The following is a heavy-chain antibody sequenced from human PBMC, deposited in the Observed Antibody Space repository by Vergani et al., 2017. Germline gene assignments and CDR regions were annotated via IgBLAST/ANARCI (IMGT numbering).Heavy chain of an antibody. CDR3: ARHRGDYDRGGMDV. CDR1: GESFSSFY. D-gene: IGHD4-17*01. V-gene: IGHV4-34*02. CDR2: INNDGHT. Sequence: QVQLQQWGAGVVKPSGTLSLTCAVFGESFSSFYWSWIRQPPGKGLEWIGEINNDGHTYYNPSLKSRVTISVDTSKNQFSLKLSSVTAADTAVYYCARHRGDYDRGGMDVWGQGTTVTVSS. J-gene: IGHJ6*02.